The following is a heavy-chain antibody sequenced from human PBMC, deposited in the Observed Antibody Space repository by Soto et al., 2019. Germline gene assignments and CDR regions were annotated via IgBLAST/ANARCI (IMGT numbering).Heavy chain of an antibody. CDR3: ARASGYSYGYYYYGMDV. CDR1: GYTFTSYG. V-gene: IGHV1-18*04. Sequence: ASVKVSCKASGYTFTSYGISWVRQAPGRGLEWMGWISAHNGNTNYAQKLQGRVTMTTDTSTSTAYMELRSLRSDDTAVYYCARASGYSYGYYYYGMDVWGQGTTVTVSS. J-gene: IGHJ6*02. D-gene: IGHD5-18*01. CDR2: ISAHNGNT.